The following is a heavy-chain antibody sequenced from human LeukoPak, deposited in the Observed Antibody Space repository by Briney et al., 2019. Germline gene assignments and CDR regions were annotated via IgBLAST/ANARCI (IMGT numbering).Heavy chain of an antibody. V-gene: IGHV1-18*01. Sequence: ASVKVSCKASGYTFTSYGISWVRQAAGQGLEWMGWISAYNGNTNYAQKLQGRVTMTTDTSTSTAYMELRSLRSDDTAVYYCARDWDYDFWSGYYLYWGQGTLVTVSS. CDR3: ARDWDYDFWSGYYLY. CDR1: GYTFTSYG. J-gene: IGHJ4*02. CDR2: ISAYNGNT. D-gene: IGHD3-3*01.